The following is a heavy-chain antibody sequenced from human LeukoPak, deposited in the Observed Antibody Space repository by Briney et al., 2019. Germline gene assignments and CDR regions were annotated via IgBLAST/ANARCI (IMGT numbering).Heavy chain of an antibody. V-gene: IGHV3-23*01. CDR1: GFTFSSSA. CDR3: AKSRSSSSTSCYNY. D-gene: IGHD2-2*02. J-gene: IGHJ4*02. CDR2: ISASGGST. Sequence: GGSLRLSCAASGFTFSSSAMSWVRQVPGKGLEWVSGISASGGSTSYADSVRGRFTISRDNSKNTLYVQMNSLRDEDTAVYYCAKSRSSSSTSCYNYWGQGTLVTVSS.